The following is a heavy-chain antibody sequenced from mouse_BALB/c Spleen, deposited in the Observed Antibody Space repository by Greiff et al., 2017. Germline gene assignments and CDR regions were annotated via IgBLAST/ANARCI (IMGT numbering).Heavy chain of an antibody. CDR2: IWSGGST. D-gene: IGHD2-4*01. CDR1: GFSLTSYG. CDR3: ARHYDYDVAY. V-gene: IGHV2-2*02. Sequence: VQLQQSGPGLVQPSQSLSITCTVSGFSLTSYGVHWVRQSPGKGLEWLGVIWSGGSTDYNAAFISRLSISKDNSKSQVFFKMNSLQANDTAIYYCARHYDYDVAYWGQGTLVTVSA. J-gene: IGHJ3*01.